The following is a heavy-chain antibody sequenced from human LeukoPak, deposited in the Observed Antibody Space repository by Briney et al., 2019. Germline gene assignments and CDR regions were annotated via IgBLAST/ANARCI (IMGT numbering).Heavy chain of an antibody. V-gene: IGHV1-18*01. Sequence: ASVKVSCKASGYTFTNCGLIWVRQAPGQGHEWMGWISPYNGNTDYTQNLQGRVTMTTDTSTSTAYMELRSLRSDDTAVYYCARSDYSDSSAYPFDYWGQGTLVTVSS. CDR1: GYTFTNCG. CDR2: ISPYNGNT. J-gene: IGHJ4*02. CDR3: ARSDYSDSSAYPFDY. D-gene: IGHD3-22*01.